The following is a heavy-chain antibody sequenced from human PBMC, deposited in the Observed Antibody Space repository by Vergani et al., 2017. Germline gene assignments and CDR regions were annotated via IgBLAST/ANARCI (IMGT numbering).Heavy chain of an antibody. V-gene: IGHV1-69*01. CDR1: GGTFKSNT. J-gene: IGHJ6*02. CDR3: ARGSITMVRGVTNYYYYGMDV. CDR2: IIPIFGTA. D-gene: IGHD3-10*01. Sequence: QVQLVQSGAEVKKPGSSVKVSCKTSGGTFKSNTFSWVRQAPGQGLEWMGGIIPIFGTADYAQDFQGRLSITADESTSTAYMELSSLRSEDTAVYYCARGSITMVRGVTNYYYYGMDVWGQGTTVTVSS.